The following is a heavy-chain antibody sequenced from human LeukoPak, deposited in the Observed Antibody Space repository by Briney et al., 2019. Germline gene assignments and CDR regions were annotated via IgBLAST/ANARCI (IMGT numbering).Heavy chain of an antibody. D-gene: IGHD5-18*01. CDR2: IYHSGST. V-gene: IGHV4-38-2*02. J-gene: IGHJ4*02. Sequence: SETLSLTCTVSGYSISSGYYWGWIRQPPGQGLEWIGSIYHSGSTYYNPSLKSRVTISVDTSKNQFSLKLSSVTAADTAVYYCARAGFGYSYGPYPFDYWGQGTLVTVSS. CDR1: GYSISSGYY. CDR3: ARAGFGYSYGPYPFDY.